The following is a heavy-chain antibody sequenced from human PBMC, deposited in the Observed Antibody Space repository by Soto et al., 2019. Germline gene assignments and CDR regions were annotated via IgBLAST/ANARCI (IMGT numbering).Heavy chain of an antibody. Sequence: QVQLVESGGGVVQPGRSLRLSCAASGFTFSTYGRHWVRQAPGKGLEWLAVISNNGINKYYADSVKGRFTISRDNSKDTLFLQMNSLRGEDTAIYYCARVIRADSTSSNFYYYSGLDVWGQGTTVTVSS. CDR3: ARVIRADSTSSNFYYYSGLDV. CDR1: GFTFSTYG. V-gene: IGHV3-30*03. CDR2: ISNNGINK. D-gene: IGHD6-6*01. J-gene: IGHJ6*02.